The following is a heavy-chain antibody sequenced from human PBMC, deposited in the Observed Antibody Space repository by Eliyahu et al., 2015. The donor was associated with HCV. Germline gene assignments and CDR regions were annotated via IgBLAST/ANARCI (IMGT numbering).Heavy chain of an antibody. D-gene: IGHD2-15*01. CDR1: GFTFSNAW. J-gene: IGHJ1*01. CDR2: IKSKTDGGTT. Sequence: EVQLVESGGGLVKPGGSLRLSCAASGFTFSNAWMSWVXQAPGKGLEWVGRIKSKTDGGTTDYAAPVKGRFTISRDDSKNTLYLQMNSLKTEDTAVYYCTTGPIVVVVAAEIVSQEYFQHWGQGTLVTVSS. V-gene: IGHV3-15*01. CDR3: TTGPIVVVVAAEIVSQEYFQH.